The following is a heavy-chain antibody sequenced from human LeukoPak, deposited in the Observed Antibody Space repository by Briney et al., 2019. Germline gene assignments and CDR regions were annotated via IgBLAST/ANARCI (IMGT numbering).Heavy chain of an antibody. CDR2: ITSSGSTI. V-gene: IGHV3-11*04. D-gene: IGHD6-19*01. CDR1: GFTFSDYY. Sequence: GGSLRLSCAASGFTFSDYYMNWIRQAPGKGLEWVSYITSSGSTIYYADSVKGRFTISRDNAKNSLYLQMNSLRAEDTAVYYCARVVAGRRKPDAFDYWGQGTLVTVSS. J-gene: IGHJ4*02. CDR3: ARVVAGRRKPDAFDY.